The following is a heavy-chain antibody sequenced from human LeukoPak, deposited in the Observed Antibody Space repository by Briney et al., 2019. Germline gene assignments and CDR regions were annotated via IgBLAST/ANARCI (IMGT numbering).Heavy chain of an antibody. V-gene: IGHV3-30*14. J-gene: IGHJ4*02. Sequence: GGSLRLSCTASGFTFSSYAMHWFRQAPGKGLEWVAVVSYDGSKEYYADSVEGRFTISRDNSKNTLYLQMNSLRAEDTAVYYCARDKVACSSTSCYAGYPDYWGQGTLVTVSS. D-gene: IGHD2-2*01. CDR1: GFTFSSYA. CDR2: VSYDGSKE. CDR3: ARDKVACSSTSCYAGYPDY.